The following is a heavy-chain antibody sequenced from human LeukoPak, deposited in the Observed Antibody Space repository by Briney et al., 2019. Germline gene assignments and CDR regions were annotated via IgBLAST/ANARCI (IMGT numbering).Heavy chain of an antibody. V-gene: IGHV4-59*08. D-gene: IGHD3-3*01. J-gene: IGHJ4*02. CDR1: GGSISSYY. CDR2: IYYSGST. Sequence: SETLSLTCTVSGGSISSYYWSWIRQPPGKGLEWIGYIYYSGSTNYNPSLKSRVTISVDTSKNQFSLKLSSVTAADTAVYYCAVPPYDFWSVYLVLYLDYWGQETLSPSPQ. CDR3: AVPPYDFWSVYLVLYLDY.